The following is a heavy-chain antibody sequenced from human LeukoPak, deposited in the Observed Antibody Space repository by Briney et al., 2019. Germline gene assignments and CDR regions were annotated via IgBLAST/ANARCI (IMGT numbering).Heavy chain of an antibody. J-gene: IGHJ6*03. V-gene: IGHV3-11*04. CDR1: GFTFSSYW. CDR2: ISSSGSTI. Sequence: GGSLRLSCVASGFTFSSYWMSWIRQAPGKGLEWVSYISSSGSTIYYADSVKGRFTISRDNAKNSLYLQMNSLRAEDTAVYYCARAAVDYYYYYYMDVWGKGTTVTVSS. CDR3: ARAAVDYYYYYYMDV.